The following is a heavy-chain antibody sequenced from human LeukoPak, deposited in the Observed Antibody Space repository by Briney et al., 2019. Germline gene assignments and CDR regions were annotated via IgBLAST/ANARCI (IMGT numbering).Heavy chain of an antibody. D-gene: IGHD2-2*01. J-gene: IGHJ4*02. CDR3: VRGGFSTDILTIDY. V-gene: IGHV3-64*01. Sequence: GGSLRLSCEASGFTFNLYAMHWVRQAPGKGLDYVSAINSHGDLTYYAKSVKGRFTISRDNSKNTLYLQMGSLRTEDMAGYYWVRGGFSTDILTIDYWGQGTVLTVSS. CDR2: INSHGDLT. CDR1: GFTFNLYA.